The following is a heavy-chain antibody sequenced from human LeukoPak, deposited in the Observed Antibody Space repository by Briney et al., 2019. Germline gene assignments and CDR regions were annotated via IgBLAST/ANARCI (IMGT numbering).Heavy chain of an antibody. J-gene: IGHJ3*01. D-gene: IGHD3-10*01. Sequence: SETLSLTCTVSGGSISSGDYYWSWIRQPPGKGLEWIGYIYYSGSTYYNPSLKSRVTISVDTSKNQFSLKLGSVTAADTAVYYCARDIGRITMVRGVIITPVWGQGTMVTVSS. CDR1: GGSISSGDYY. CDR3: ARDIGRITMVRGVIITPV. V-gene: IGHV4-30-4*01. CDR2: IYYSGST.